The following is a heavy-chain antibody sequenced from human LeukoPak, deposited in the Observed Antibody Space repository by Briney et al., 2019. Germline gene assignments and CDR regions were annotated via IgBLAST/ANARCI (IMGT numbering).Heavy chain of an antibody. D-gene: IGHD2-15*01. V-gene: IGHV3-43*02. CDR3: TKEIRSGGSLYYHYYYMDV. Sequence: PGGSLRLSCAASGFTFDDYAMHWVRQAPGKGLEWVSLISGDGGSTYYADSVKGRFTISRDNSKNSLFLQMNSLRTEDTALYYCTKEIRSGGSLYYHYYYMDVWGKGTTVTVSS. CDR1: GFTFDDYA. CDR2: ISGDGGST. J-gene: IGHJ6*03.